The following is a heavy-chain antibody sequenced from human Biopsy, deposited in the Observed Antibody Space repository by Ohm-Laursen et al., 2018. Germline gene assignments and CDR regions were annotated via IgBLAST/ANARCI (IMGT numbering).Heavy chain of an antibody. CDR1: GASLSSHY. Sequence: GTLSLTCTVSGASLSSHYWSWIRQPPGKGLEWLGYFYGSGNTYYNPSLKSRVPISVDPSKNQFSLKLNAVTAADTAVYYCAKGITVYGVVLPYYFDDWGQGTLVTVSS. J-gene: IGHJ4*02. CDR3: AKGITVYGVVLPYYFDD. D-gene: IGHD3-3*01. V-gene: IGHV4-59*11. CDR2: FYGSGNT.